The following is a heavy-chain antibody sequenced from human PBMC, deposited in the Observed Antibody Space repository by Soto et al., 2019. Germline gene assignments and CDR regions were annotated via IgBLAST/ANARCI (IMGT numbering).Heavy chain of an antibody. CDR1: GGSISSSSYY. CDR3: ARGWDIVVVPAVVFDY. V-gene: IGHV4-39*01. CDR2: IYYSGST. J-gene: IGHJ4*02. Sequence: NPSETLSLTCTVSGGSISSSSYYWGWIRQPPGKGLEWIGSIYYSGSTYYNPSLKSRVTISVDTSKNQFSLKLSSVTAADTAVYYCARGWDIVVVPAVVFDYWGQGTLVTVSS. D-gene: IGHD2-2*01.